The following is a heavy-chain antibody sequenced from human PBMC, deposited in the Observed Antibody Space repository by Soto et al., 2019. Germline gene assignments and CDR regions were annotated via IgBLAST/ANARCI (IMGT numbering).Heavy chain of an antibody. CDR2: IYYAGNT. V-gene: IGHV4-59*01. D-gene: IGHD2-15*01. CDR1: GGSITGXX. J-gene: IGHJ6*02. CDR3: ARHDAVPKLQNGMGV. Sequence: QVQLQESGPGLVKPSETLSLTCTVSGGSITGXXXXXXXQXXXRGLEWIGYIYYAGNTLYTPSLKRRVTISVDTSKNQFSLKLSSVTAADTAVYYCARHDAVPKLQNGMGVWGQGTTVTVSS.